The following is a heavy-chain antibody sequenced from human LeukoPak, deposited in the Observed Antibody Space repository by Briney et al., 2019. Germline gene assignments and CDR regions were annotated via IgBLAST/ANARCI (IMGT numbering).Heavy chain of an antibody. V-gene: IGHV5-51*01. CDR3: ARHAYCSSTSCYNNWFDP. Sequence: GESPQISFQGSGYIFTSYWIGGRRQVPGKGLEWMGIIYPGDSDTRYSPSFQGQVTISADKSISTAYLQWSSLKASDTAMYYCARHAYCSSTSCYNNWFDPWGQGTLVTVSS. J-gene: IGHJ5*02. CDR1: GYIFTSYW. CDR2: IYPGDSDT. D-gene: IGHD2-2*01.